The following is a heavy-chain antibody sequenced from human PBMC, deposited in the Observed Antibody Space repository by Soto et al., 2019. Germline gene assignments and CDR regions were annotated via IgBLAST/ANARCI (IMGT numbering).Heavy chain of an antibody. CDR3: ARDRRDGYNFDY. J-gene: IGHJ5*01. V-gene: IGHV3-21*01. CDR1: GFTFSSYT. D-gene: IGHD5-12*01. CDR2: ISSSGSYI. Sequence: EVQLVESGGGLVKPGGSLRLSCAASGFTFSSYTMNWVRQAPGKGLEWVSSISSSGSYIYYADSVKGRFTISRDNAKNSLYLQMNSLRAEDTAVYYCARDRRDGYNFDYWGHGTLVTVSS.